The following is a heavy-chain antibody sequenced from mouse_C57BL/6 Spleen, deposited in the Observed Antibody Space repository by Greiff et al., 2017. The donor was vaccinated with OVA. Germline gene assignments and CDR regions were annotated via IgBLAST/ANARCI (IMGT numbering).Heavy chain of an antibody. D-gene: IGHD2-4*01. CDR2: ISYDGSN. CDR3: ARDRGYYYDYYWYFDV. Sequence: EVQLQQSGPGLVKPSQSLSLTCSVTGYSITSGYSWNWIRQFPGNKLEWMGYISYDGSNNYNPSLKNRISITRDTSKNQFFLKLNSVTTEDTATYYCARDRGYYYDYYWYFDVWGTGTTVTVSS. V-gene: IGHV3-6*01. CDR1: GYSITSGYS. J-gene: IGHJ1*03.